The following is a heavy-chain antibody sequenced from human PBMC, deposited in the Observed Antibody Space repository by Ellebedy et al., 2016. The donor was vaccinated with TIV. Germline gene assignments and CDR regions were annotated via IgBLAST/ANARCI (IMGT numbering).Heavy chain of an antibody. D-gene: IGHD5-18*01. CDR3: ARADVDTAMSMDY. CDR2: IWPGDSET. CDR1: GYKFNNYW. V-gene: IGHV5-51*01. J-gene: IGHJ4*02. Sequence: GESLKISXKGSGYKFNNYWIAWVRRMPGKGLEWMGIIWPGDSETRYSPSFQGQVTFSVDKSINTAYLQLSSLKASDTAFYYCARADVDTAMSMDYWGQGSLVSVSA.